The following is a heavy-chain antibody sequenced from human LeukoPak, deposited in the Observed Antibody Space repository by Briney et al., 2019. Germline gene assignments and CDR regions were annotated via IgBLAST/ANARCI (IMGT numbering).Heavy chain of an antibody. Sequence: GGSLRLSCAASGFTFNSYTMSWVRQAPGKGLEWVSTITTSDGNTYYADSVKGRFTVSRDNSKNTLFLQMNSLRAEDTAVYYCAKDGGLWVSAHWGDSWGRGTLVTVSS. CDR1: GFTFNSYT. CDR3: AKDGGLWVSAHWGDS. J-gene: IGHJ4*02. CDR2: ITTSDGNT. D-gene: IGHD7-27*01. V-gene: IGHV3-23*01.